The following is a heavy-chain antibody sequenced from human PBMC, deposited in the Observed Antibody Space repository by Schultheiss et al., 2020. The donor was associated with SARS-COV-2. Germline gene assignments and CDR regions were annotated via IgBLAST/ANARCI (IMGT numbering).Heavy chain of an antibody. V-gene: IGHV3-30*01. J-gene: IGHJ4*02. CDR3: AREHNWNYVGRRPIAVAPFDY. CDR2: ISYDGSNK. CDR1: GFTFSSYA. D-gene: IGHD1-7*01. Sequence: SLKISCAASGFTFSSYAMHWVRQAPGKGLEWVAVISYDGSNKYYADSVKGRFTISRDNSKNTLYLQMNSLRAEDTAVYYCAREHNWNYVGRRPIAVAPFDYWGQGTLVTVSS.